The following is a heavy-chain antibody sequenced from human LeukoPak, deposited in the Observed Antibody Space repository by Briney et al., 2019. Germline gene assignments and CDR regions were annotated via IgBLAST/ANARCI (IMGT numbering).Heavy chain of an antibody. J-gene: IGHJ3*02. D-gene: IGHD3-22*01. CDR3: ARAGMVVVVISAFDI. V-gene: IGHV4-30-2*01. CDR2: IYHSGST. Sequence: SETLSLTCTVSGGSISSGGYYWSWIRQPPGKGLEWIGYIYHSGSTYYNPSLKSRVTISVDRSKNQFSLKLSSVTAADTAVYYCARAGMVVVVISAFDIWGQGTMVTVSS. CDR1: GGSISSGGYY.